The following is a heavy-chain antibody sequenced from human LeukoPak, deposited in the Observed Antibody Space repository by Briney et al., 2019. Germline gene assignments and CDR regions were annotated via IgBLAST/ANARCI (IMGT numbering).Heavy chain of an antibody. D-gene: IGHD6-13*01. V-gene: IGHV4-4*02. J-gene: IGHJ4*02. Sequence: SETLSLTCGVSGGSISGTNWWSWVRQPPGQGLEWIGEISLAGQTNFNPSLNGRVTISVDTSKNQFSLKLSSVTAADTAVYYCARGPRSSSWYLNYWGQGTLVTASS. CDR2: ISLAGQT. CDR3: ARGPRSSSWYLNY. CDR1: GGSISGTNW.